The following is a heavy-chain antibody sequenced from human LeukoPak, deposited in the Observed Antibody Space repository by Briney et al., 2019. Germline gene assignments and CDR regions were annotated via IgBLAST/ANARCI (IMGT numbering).Heavy chain of an antibody. V-gene: IGHV4-59*01. J-gene: IGHJ3*02. D-gene: IGHD1-26*01. CDR2: IYYSGST. CDR1: GGSISSYY. CDR3: ATSQGGDAFDI. Sequence: SETLSLTCTVSGGSISSYYWSWIRQPPGKGLEWIGYIYYSGSTNYNPSLKSRVTISVDTSKSQFSLKLSSVTAADTAVYYCATSQGGDAFDIWGQGTMVTVSS.